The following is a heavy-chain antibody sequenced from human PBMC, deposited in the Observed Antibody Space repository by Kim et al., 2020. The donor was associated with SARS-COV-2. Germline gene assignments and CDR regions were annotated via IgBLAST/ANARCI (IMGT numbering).Heavy chain of an antibody. CDR3: AARITIFGVVSDY. V-gene: IGHV1-58*01. J-gene: IGHJ4*02. Sequence: YAQKFQERCTITRDMSTSTAYMELSSLRSEDTAVYYCAARITIFGVVSDYWGQGTLVTVSS. D-gene: IGHD3-3*01.